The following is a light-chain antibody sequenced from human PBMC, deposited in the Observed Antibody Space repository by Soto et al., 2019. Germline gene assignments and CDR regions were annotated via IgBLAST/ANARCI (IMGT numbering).Light chain of an antibody. J-gene: IGLJ1*01. CDR2: RNT. CDR3: ASWDNNLSGYV. Sequence: QSLLTQPPSASGTPGQTVNISCSGSTSNIGKTFVYWYQHFPGAAPKLLIYRNTLRPSGVPDRFSAYKSGTSTSLAISGLRSEDEADYYCASWDNNLSGYVFGTVTKLTVL. CDR1: TSNIGKTF. V-gene: IGLV1-47*01.